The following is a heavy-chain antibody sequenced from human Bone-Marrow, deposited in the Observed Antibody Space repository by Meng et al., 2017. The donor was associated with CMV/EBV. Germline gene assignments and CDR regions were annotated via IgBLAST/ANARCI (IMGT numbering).Heavy chain of an antibody. D-gene: IGHD2-8*01. CDR2: IYSGDST. Sequence: GGSLRLSCAASGFPVSSNYMSWVRQAPGKGLEWVSVIYSGDSTYYADSVKGRFTISRDNSKNTLYLQMNSLRAEDTAVYYCAREMVYVALDVWGQGTTVTVSS. CDR3: AREMVYVALDV. CDR1: GFPVSSNY. V-gene: IGHV3-53*01. J-gene: IGHJ6*02.